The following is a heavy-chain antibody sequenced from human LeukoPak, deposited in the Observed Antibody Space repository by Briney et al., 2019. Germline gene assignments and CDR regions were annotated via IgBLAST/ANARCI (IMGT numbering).Heavy chain of an antibody. V-gene: IGHV3-74*01. CDR3: ARGGPDTAMAHEY. CDR1: GFSFSSYW. J-gene: IGHJ4*02. CDR2: DSSDERTT. Sequence: TGGSLRLSCAASGFSFSSYWMHWVRQAPGEGLVWVSRDSSDERTTSYADSVKGRFTVSRDNAENTVYLQMNSLRVEDTAVYYCARGGPDTAMAHEYWGQGTLVTVSS. D-gene: IGHD5-18*01.